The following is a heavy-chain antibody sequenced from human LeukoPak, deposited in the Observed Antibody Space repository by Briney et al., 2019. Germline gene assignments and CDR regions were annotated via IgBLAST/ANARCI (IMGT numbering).Heavy chain of an antibody. CDR1: GFTFNSYT. CDR2: ISSSNSYI. Sequence: PGGSLRLSCAASGFTFNSYTMNWVRQAPGKGLEWVSSISSSNSYIYYADSVKGRFTISRDNAKNSLYLQMNSLRAEDTAVYYCARDVASFSVYWGQGTLVTVSS. D-gene: IGHD2/OR15-2a*01. J-gene: IGHJ4*02. V-gene: IGHV3-21*01. CDR3: ARDVASFSVY.